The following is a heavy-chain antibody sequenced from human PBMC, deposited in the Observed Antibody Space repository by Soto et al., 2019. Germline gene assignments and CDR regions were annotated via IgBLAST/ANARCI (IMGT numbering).Heavy chain of an antibody. J-gene: IGHJ3*02. V-gene: IGHV3-23*01. CDR1: GFTFSTYA. CDR2: ISGSGGST. D-gene: IGHD2-15*01. CDR3: AKEAIVVVYDAFDI. Sequence: SGGSLRLSCAASGFTFSTYALNWVRQAPGEGLEWVSAISGSGGSTYYADSVKGRFTISRDNSKNTLYLQMNSLRAEDTAVYYCAKEAIVVVYDAFDIWGQGTMVTVSS.